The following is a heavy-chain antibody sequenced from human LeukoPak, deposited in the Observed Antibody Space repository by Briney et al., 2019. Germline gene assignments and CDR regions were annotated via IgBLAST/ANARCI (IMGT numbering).Heavy chain of an antibody. D-gene: IGHD4-17*01. V-gene: IGHV1-69*04. Sequence: ASVKVSCKASGGTFSSYAISWVRQAPGQGLEWMGRIIPILGIANYAQKFQGRVTITADKSTSTAYMELSSLRSEDTVVYYCANANYGAEYFQHWGQGTLVTVSS. CDR3: ANANYGAEYFQH. CDR2: IIPILGIA. CDR1: GGTFSSYA. J-gene: IGHJ1*01.